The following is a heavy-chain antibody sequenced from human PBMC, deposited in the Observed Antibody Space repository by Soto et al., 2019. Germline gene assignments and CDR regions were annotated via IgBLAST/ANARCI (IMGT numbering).Heavy chain of an antibody. CDR2: ISPDGSDV. Sequence: GGSLTVSCAASGFPFTNYWMNWVRQTPGKGLMWVSRISPDGSDVGYADSVEGRFTVSRDNAKNTLYLQMHSLRAEDTAMYYCACWGHIVPVASSDFDRCGQGPLVTVSS. J-gene: IGHJ4*02. CDR3: ACWGHIVPVASSDFDR. V-gene: IGHV3-74*01. D-gene: IGHD2-8*02. CDR1: GFPFTNYW.